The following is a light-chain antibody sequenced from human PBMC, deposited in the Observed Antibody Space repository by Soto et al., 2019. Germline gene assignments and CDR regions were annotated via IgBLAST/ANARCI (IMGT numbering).Light chain of an antibody. V-gene: IGKV1-5*01. CDR2: DAS. Sequence: DIQMTQSPSTLSASVGDRVTITCRASQSINNWLAWYQQKPGKAPKLLINDASSLDSGVPSRISGSGSGTEFTLTISSLQPDDFATYYCQQYSSYSITFGQGTKLEIK. CDR1: QSINNW. J-gene: IGKJ2*01. CDR3: QQYSSYSIT.